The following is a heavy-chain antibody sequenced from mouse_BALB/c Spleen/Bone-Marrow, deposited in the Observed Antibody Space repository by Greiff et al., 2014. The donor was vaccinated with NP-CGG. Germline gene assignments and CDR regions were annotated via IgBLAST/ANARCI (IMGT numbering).Heavy chain of an antibody. V-gene: IGHV1S41*01. J-gene: IGHJ4*01. CDR3: ARSYYGRAMDY. CDR1: GYTFTSYW. CDR2: VAPGSGST. Sequence: DLVKPGTSVKLSCKASGYTFTSYWINWIKQRPGQGLEWIGRVAPGSGSTYYDEMFKGKATLTVDTSSSTAYIQLSSLPSEDSAVYFCARSYYGRAMDYWGQGTSLTVSS. D-gene: IGHD1-1*01.